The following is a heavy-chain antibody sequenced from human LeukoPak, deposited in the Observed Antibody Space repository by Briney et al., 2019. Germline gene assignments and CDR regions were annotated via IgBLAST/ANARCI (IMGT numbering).Heavy chain of an antibody. CDR2: ISYDGSNK. V-gene: IGHV3-30*18. J-gene: IGHJ4*02. CDR3: AKGTLIYYDSSGDYFDY. Sequence: PGRSLRLSCAASGFTFSSYGMHWVRQAPGKGLEWVAVISYDGSNKYYADSVKGRFTISRDNSKNTLYLQMNSLRAEDTAVYFCAKGTLIYYDSSGDYFDYWGQGTLVTVSS. D-gene: IGHD3-22*01. CDR1: GFTFSSYG.